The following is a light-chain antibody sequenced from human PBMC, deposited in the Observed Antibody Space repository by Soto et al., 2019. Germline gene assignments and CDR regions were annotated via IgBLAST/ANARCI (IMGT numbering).Light chain of an antibody. CDR2: DAS. V-gene: IGKV3-11*01. CDR3: QQRRNWRWP. J-gene: IGKJ1*01. CDR1: QSVSSY. Sequence: EIVLTQSPATLSLSPGERATLSCRASQSVSSYLAWYQQKPGQAPRLLIYDASNRATGIPARYSGSESGTDFTLTISNGEPVDFAVYCGQQRRNWRWPFGQGTKVEIK.